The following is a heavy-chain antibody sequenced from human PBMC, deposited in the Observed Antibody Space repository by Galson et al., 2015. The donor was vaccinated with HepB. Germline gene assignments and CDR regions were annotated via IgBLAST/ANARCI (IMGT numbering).Heavy chain of an antibody. V-gene: IGHV6-1*01. CDR3: ARGGYIEGGYYYYGMDV. Sequence: CAISGDSVSSNSAAWNWIRQSPSRGLEWLGRTYYRSKWYNDYAVSVKSRITINPDTSKNQFSLQLNSVTPEDKAVYYCARGGYIEGGYYYYGMDVWGQGTTVTVSS. CDR1: GDSVSSNSAA. D-gene: IGHD5-12*01. J-gene: IGHJ6*02. CDR2: TYYRSKWYN.